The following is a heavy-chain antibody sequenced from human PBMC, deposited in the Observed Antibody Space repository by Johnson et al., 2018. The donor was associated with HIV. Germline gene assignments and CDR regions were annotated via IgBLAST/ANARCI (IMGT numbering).Heavy chain of an antibody. CDR2: IKQDGSEK. J-gene: IGHJ3*02. Sequence: EVQLVESGGGLVQPGGSLRLSCAASGFTFSSYWMSWVRQAPGKGLEWVANIKQDGSEKYYVDSMKGRFTISRDNSKNTLYLQMHSLRAEDTAVYYCARAAHGHYDSLTGPPLEDAFDIWGQGTMVTVSS. V-gene: IGHV3-7*04. CDR1: GFTFSSYW. D-gene: IGHD3-9*01. CDR3: ARAAHGHYDSLTGPPLEDAFDI.